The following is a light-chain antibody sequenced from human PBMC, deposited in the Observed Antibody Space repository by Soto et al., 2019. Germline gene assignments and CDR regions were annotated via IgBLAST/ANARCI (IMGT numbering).Light chain of an antibody. Sequence: EIALTQSPATLSLSPGESATLSCRASQSVNSNLAWYQQKPGQAPRLLIYDASRRATGIPARFSGTGSGTEFTLTISSLQSEDFAVYYCQQYNNWPRTFGQGTKVEIK. J-gene: IGKJ1*01. CDR1: QSVNSN. CDR2: DAS. CDR3: QQYNNWPRT. V-gene: IGKV3D-15*01.